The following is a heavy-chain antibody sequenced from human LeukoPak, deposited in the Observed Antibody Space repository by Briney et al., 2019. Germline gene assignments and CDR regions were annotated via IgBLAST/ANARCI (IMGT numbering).Heavy chain of an antibody. Sequence: SGTLSLTCAVSGGSISSSNWWSWVRQPPGKGLEWIGEIYHSGSTNYNPSLKSRVTISVDTSKNQFSLKLSSVTAADTAVYYCARVYYSSSYDYWYFDLWGRGTLVTVSS. CDR3: ARVYYSSSYDYWYFDL. CDR2: IYHSGST. D-gene: IGHD6-13*01. J-gene: IGHJ2*01. V-gene: IGHV4-4*02. CDR1: GGSISSSNW.